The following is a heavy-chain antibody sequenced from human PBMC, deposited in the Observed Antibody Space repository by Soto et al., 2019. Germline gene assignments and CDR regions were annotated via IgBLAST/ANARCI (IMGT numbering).Heavy chain of an antibody. V-gene: IGHV3-64D*06. CDR1: GVTFRSYA. D-gene: IGHD5-18*01. CDR2: LSGDGRST. J-gene: IGHJ5*02. CDR3: VKGNWAYSYNNWFDP. Sequence: GSLRRSCSASGVTFRSYAIHWVRQAPGKGLEYVSALSGDGRSTYYADSVKGRFTVFRDNSKNTLFLQMSSLRVEDTAVYYCVKGNWAYSYNNWFDPWGQGTLVTVSS.